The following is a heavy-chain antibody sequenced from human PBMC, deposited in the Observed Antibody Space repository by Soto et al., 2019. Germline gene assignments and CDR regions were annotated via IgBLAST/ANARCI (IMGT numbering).Heavy chain of an antibody. CDR1: GFTCSSDD. CDR2: INGSGHGT. V-gene: IGHV3-23*01. D-gene: IGHD2-21*02. CDR3: AKSLAYCGSDCYPYFEY. J-gene: IGHJ4*02. Sequence: GSPRLTDAPTGFTCSSDDMTGVRQAPGKGLEWVSAINGSGHGTYYADSVKGRFTITRDNSKNTVYLQMNSLRAEDTAVYYCAKSLAYCGSDCYPYFEYWGQGALVTVSS.